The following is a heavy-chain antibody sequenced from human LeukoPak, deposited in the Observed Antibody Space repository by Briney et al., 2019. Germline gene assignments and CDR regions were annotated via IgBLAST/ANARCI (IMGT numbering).Heavy chain of an antibody. CDR1: GYTFTGYY. CDR2: INPNSGGT. Sequence: ASVKVSCKASGYTFTGYYMHWVRQAPGQGLEWMGWINPNSGGTNCAQKFQGRVTMTRDTSTSTVYMELSSLRSEDTAVYYCATDAQSFSFDYWGQGTLVTVSS. J-gene: IGHJ4*02. V-gene: IGHV1-2*02. D-gene: IGHD2-8*01. CDR3: ATDAQSFSFDY.